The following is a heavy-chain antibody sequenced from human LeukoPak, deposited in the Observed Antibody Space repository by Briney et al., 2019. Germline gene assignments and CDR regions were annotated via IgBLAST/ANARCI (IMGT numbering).Heavy chain of an antibody. D-gene: IGHD2-15*01. V-gene: IGHV1-24*01. Sequence: ASVKVSCKVSGYTLTELSMHWVRQAPGKGLEWMGGFDPEDGETIYAQKFQGRVTVTEDTSTDTAYMELSSLRSEDTAVYYCAGGYCSGGSCRYYFDYWGQGTLVTVSS. CDR1: GYTLTELS. CDR3: AGGYCSGGSCRYYFDY. CDR2: FDPEDGET. J-gene: IGHJ4*02.